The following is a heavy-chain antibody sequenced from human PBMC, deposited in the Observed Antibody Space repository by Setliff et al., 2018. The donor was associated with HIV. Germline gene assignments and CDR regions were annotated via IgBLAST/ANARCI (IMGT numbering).Heavy chain of an antibody. J-gene: IGHJ4*02. CDR2: IKSKSDDGTT. V-gene: IGHV3-15*01. D-gene: IGHD6-19*01. Sequence: GGSLRLSCAASGFTFSNAWMSWVRQALGKGLEWVGRIKSKSDDGTTDYAAPVKGRFTISRDDSKNTLYLQMKSLKTEDTAVYYCTTEVFRQWLVGDYWGQGTLVTVSS. CDR3: TTEVFRQWLVGDY. CDR1: GFTFSNAW.